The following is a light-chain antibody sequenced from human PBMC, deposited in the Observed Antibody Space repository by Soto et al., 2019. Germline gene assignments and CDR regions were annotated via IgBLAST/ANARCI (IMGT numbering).Light chain of an antibody. CDR2: EDK. Sequence: NFMLTQPHSVSESPGKTVTISCTGSSGSIGSKFVQWYQQRPGSAPTNVIYEDKERPSGVPDRFSGSIDSSSNSASLTISGLKTEDESDYYCQCFDGSNVVFGGGTKLTVL. CDR1: SGSIGSKF. V-gene: IGLV6-57*02. CDR3: QCFDGSNVV. J-gene: IGLJ2*01.